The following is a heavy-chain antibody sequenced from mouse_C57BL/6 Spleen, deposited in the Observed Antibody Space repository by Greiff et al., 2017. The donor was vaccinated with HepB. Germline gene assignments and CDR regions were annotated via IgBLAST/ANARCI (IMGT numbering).Heavy chain of an antibody. D-gene: IGHD1-1*01. V-gene: IGHV1-69*01. Sequence: VQLQQPGAELVMPGASVKLSCKASGYTFTSYWMHWVKQRPGQGLEWIGEIDPSDSYTNYNQKFKGKSTLTVDKSSSTAYMQLSSLTSEDSAVYYCARGRLITPGDYWGQGTTLTVSS. CDR3: ARGRLITPGDY. J-gene: IGHJ2*01. CDR1: GYTFTSYW. CDR2: IDPSDSYT.